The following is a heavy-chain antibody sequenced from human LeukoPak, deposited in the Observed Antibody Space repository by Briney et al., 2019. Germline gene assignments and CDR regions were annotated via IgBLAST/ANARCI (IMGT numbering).Heavy chain of an antibody. Sequence: ASVTVSCKASGYTFTSYYMHWVRQAPGQGLEWMGMINPSGGSTSYAQKFQGRVTMTRDTSTSTVYMELSSLRSEDTAVYYCAREGWELLNSRNYFDYWGQGTLVTVSS. CDR1: GYTFTSYY. J-gene: IGHJ4*02. V-gene: IGHV1-46*01. CDR2: INPSGGST. D-gene: IGHD1-26*01. CDR3: AREGWELLNSRNYFDY.